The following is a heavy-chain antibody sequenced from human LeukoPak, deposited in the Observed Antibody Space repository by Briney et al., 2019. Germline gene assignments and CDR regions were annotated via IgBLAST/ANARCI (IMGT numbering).Heavy chain of an antibody. CDR1: GFTFSSYG. D-gene: IGHD1-1*01. CDR3: AKDGPNDLDY. J-gene: IGHJ4*02. CDR2: ISYDGSNK. Sequence: PGGSLRLSCAASGFTFSSYGMHWVRQAPGKGLEWVAVISYDGSNKYYADSVKGRFTISRDNSKNTLYLQMNSLRAEDTAVYYCAKDGPNDLDYWGQGTLVTVSS. V-gene: IGHV3-30*18.